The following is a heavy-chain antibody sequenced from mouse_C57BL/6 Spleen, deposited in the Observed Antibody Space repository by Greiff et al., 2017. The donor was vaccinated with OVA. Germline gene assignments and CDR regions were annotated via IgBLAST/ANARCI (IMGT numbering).Heavy chain of an antibody. J-gene: IGHJ3*01. CDR3: ARGGSGWFAY. Sequence: QVQLKESGPELVKPGASVKISCKASGYAFSSSWMNWVKQRPGKGLEWIGRIYPGDGDTNYNGKFKGKATLTADKSSSTAYMQLSSLTSEDSAVYFCARGGSGWFAYWGQGTLVTVSA. V-gene: IGHV1-82*01. D-gene: IGHD3-2*02. CDR2: IYPGDGDT. CDR1: GYAFSSSW.